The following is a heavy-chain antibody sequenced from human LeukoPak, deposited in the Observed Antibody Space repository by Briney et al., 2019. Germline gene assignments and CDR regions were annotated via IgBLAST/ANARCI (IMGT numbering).Heavy chain of an antibody. J-gene: IGHJ3*02. V-gene: IGHV4-59*01. CDR2: IYYSGST. CDR1: GGSISHYY. D-gene: IGHD2-15*01. Sequence: SETLSLTCTVSGGSISHYYWNWIRQPPGKVLEWIGYIYYSGSTNYNPSLKSRVTISVDTSKNQFSLKLSSVTAADTAVYYCARVDCSGGSCYAFDIWGQGTMVTVSS. CDR3: ARVDCSGGSCYAFDI.